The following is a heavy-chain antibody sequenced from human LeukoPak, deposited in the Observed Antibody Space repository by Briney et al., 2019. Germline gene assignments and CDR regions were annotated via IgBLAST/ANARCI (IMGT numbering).Heavy chain of an antibody. CDR2: IDGGGGSI. CDR3: AREHLLCGGDCNDY. V-gene: IGHV3-48*03. Sequence: AGGSLRLSCAASGFTFSDFEMNWVRQVPGKGLEWVSHIDGGGGSIFYADSVKGRFTVSRDNAKNSLYLQMNSLRVEDTAIYYCAREHLLCGGDCNDYWGQGTLVTVSS. CDR1: GFTFSDFE. J-gene: IGHJ4*02. D-gene: IGHD2-21*02.